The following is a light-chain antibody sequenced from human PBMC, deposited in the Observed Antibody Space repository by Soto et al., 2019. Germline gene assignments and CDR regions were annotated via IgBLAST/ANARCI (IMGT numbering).Light chain of an antibody. V-gene: IGLV2-18*01. J-gene: IGLJ2*01. CDR3: SLYTRSSTPHVV. Sequence: QSALTQPPSVSGSPGQSVTISCTGTSSDVGSYNRVSWYQQPPGTAPKLMISEVSNRPSWVPDRFSGSKSGNTASLTISGLQADDAADYYCSLYTRSSTPHVVFGGGTKMTVL. CDR2: EVS. CDR1: SSDVGSYNR.